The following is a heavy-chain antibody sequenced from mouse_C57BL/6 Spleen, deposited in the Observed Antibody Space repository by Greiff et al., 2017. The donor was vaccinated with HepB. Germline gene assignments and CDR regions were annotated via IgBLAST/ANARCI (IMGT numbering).Heavy chain of an antibody. CDR2: ISSGGDDI. D-gene: IGHD3-2*02. J-gene: IGHJ2*01. V-gene: IGHV5-9-1*02. Sequence: EVKLVESGEGLVKPGGSLKLSCAASGFTFSSYAMSWVRQTPEKRLEWVAYISSGGDDIYYADTVKGRFTFSRDNARNTLYLQMSSLRSEDTAMYYCTREDSSGDVDYWGEGTTLTVSS. CDR1: GFTFSSYA. CDR3: TREDSSGDVDY.